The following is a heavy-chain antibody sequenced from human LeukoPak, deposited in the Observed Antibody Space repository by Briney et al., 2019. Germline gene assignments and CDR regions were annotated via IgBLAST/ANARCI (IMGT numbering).Heavy chain of an antibody. Sequence: GGSLRLSCAVSGITLSHYGMRWVRRAPGKGLEWVAGISDSGGRTNYADSVEGRFTISRDNPKNALYVPMNSLSADDGAVYFCAKRGVVIRVILVGFHKEAYYFDSWGQGALVTVSS. D-gene: IGHD3-22*01. CDR2: ISDSGGRT. J-gene: IGHJ4*02. V-gene: IGHV3-23*01. CDR1: GITLSHYG. CDR3: AKRGVVIRVILVGFHKEAYYFDS.